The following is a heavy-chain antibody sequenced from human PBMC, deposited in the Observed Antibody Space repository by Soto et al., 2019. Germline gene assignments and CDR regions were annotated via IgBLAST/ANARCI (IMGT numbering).Heavy chain of an antibody. CDR3: ARHYGDGYDYLDY. V-gene: IGHV4-59*08. Sequence: QVQLQESGPGLVKPSETLSLTCTVSGWSISSYYWSWIRQPPGKGLAWIGFIYYRANPNYNPSLKSRVTISQDTSKNQFSLKLSSVTAADTAVYYCARHYGDGYDYLDYWGQGTLVTVSS. CDR1: GWSISSYY. J-gene: IGHJ4*02. CDR2: IYYRANP. D-gene: IGHD5-12*01.